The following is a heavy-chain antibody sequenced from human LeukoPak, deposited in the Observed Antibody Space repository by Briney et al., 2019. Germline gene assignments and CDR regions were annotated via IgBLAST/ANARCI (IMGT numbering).Heavy chain of an antibody. CDR2: IHPNSGAT. J-gene: IGHJ6*02. Sequence: GASVKVSCKASGYTFTGYYIHWVRQAPGQGVEWMGWIHPNSGATDYAQNFQGRVTMTRDTSNSTAYMDQSRLRTEDPAANYCRGNTAPGYWLDVWGQGSPVTVSS. CDR1: GYTFTGYY. CDR3: RGNTAPGYWLDV. V-gene: IGHV1-2*02. D-gene: IGHD2-8*02.